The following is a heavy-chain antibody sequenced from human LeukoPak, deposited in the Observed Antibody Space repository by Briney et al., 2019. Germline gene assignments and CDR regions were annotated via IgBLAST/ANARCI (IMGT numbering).Heavy chain of an antibody. J-gene: IGHJ4*02. CDR3: AAYSSSSLTKGGLDY. Sequence: GGSLRLSCAASGFTFSDYYMSWIRQAPGKGLEWVSYISSSGSTIYYADSVKGRFTISRGNAKNSLYLQMNSLRAEDTAVYYCAAYSSSSLTKGGLDYWGQGTLVTVSS. D-gene: IGHD6-13*01. CDR1: GFTFSDYY. CDR2: ISSSGSTI. V-gene: IGHV3-11*01.